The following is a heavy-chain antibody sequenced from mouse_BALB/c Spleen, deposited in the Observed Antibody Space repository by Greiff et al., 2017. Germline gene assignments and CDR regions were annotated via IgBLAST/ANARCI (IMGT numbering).Heavy chain of an antibody. CDR3: ATPLYDYDGGAMDY. Sequence: VQLQQSGAELVRPGSSVKISCKASGYAFSSYWMNWVKQRPGQGLEWIGQIYPGDGDTNYNGKFKGKATLTADKSSSTAYMQLSSLTSEDSAVYFCATPLYDYDGGAMDYWGQGTSVTVSS. CDR1: GYAFSSYW. CDR2: IYPGDGDT. J-gene: IGHJ4*01. V-gene: IGHV1-80*01. D-gene: IGHD2-4*01.